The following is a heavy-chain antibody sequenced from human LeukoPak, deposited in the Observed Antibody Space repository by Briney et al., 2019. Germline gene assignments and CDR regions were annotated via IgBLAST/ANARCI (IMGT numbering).Heavy chain of an antibody. D-gene: IGHD4-17*01. Sequence: GGSLRLSCAASGLTFSSYGMHWVRQAPGKGLEWVAVIWYDGSNKYYADSVKGRFTISRDNSKNTLYLQMNSLRAEDTAVYYCARADYGDYLAHFDYWGQGTLVTVSS. CDR2: IWYDGSNK. CDR3: ARADYGDYLAHFDY. V-gene: IGHV3-33*01. J-gene: IGHJ4*02. CDR1: GLTFSSYG.